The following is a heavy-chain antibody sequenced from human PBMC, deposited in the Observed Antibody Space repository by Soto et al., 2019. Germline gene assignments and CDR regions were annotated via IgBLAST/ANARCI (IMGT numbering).Heavy chain of an antibody. CDR2: IIPILGIA. J-gene: IGHJ5*02. V-gene: IGHV1-69*02. CDR1: GGTFSSYT. CDR3: ARATVTTGNWFDP. Sequence: QVQLVQSGAEVKKPGSSVKVSCKASGGTFSSYTISWVRQAPGQGLEWMGRIIPILGIANYALKFQGRVTITADKSTSTAYMELSSLRSEDTAVYYCARATVTTGNWFDPWGQGTLVTVSS. D-gene: IGHD4-17*01.